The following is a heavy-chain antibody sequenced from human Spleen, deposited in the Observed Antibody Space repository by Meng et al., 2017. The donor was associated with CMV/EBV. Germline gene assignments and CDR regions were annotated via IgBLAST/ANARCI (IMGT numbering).Heavy chain of an antibody. V-gene: IGHV4-34*01. CDR3: AREFYGDYFIDY. CDR1: GGAFSGYY. Sequence: QVQLPQLGAGLLKPSETLSLTCAVYGGAFSGYYWSWIRPPPGKGLEWIGEINHSGSTNYNPSLKSRVTISVDTSKNQFSLKLSSVTAADTAVYYCAREFYGDYFIDYWGQGTLVTVSS. J-gene: IGHJ4*02. D-gene: IGHD4-17*01. CDR2: INHSGST.